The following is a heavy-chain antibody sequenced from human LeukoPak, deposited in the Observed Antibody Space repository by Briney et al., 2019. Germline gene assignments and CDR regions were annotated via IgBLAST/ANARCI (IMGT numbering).Heavy chain of an antibody. CDR2: INHSGST. Sequence: SETLSLTCAVYGGSSSGFYWSWIRQPPGKGLEWIGEINHSGSTNYNASLKSRVTISVDTSKNQFSLKLSSVTAADTAVYYCASGWELHDWGQGTLVTVSS. CDR1: GGSSSGFY. CDR3: ASGWELHD. J-gene: IGHJ4*02. V-gene: IGHV4-34*01. D-gene: IGHD1-26*01.